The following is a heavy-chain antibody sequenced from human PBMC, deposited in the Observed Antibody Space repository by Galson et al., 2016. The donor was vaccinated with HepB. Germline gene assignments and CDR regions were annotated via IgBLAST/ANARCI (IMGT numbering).Heavy chain of an antibody. CDR3: AKDILGGYPPSFFDS. CDR2: ISWDSGSV. J-gene: IGHJ4*02. V-gene: IGHV3-9*01. D-gene: IGHD1-26*01. Sequence: SLRLSCAAAGFIFGDYAMHWVRQAPGKGLEWVAGISWDSGSVAYADSVKGRFTISRDNAKNSLYLQMNSLKAEDTAFYFCAKDILGGYPPSFFDSWGQGTLGTVSS. CDR1: GFIFGDYA.